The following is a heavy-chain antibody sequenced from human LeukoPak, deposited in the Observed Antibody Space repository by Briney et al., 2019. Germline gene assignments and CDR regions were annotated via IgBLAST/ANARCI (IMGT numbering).Heavy chain of an antibody. V-gene: IGHV4-61*02. D-gene: IGHD5-24*01. CDR1: GGSISSGSYY. J-gene: IGHJ3*02. CDR3: AREEVATDDAFDI. Sequence: SQTLSLTCTVSGGSISSGSYYWSWIRQPAGKGLEWIGRIYTSGSTNYNPSLKSRVTISVDTSKNQFSLKLSSVTAADTAVYYCAREEVATDDAFDIWGQGTMVTVSS. CDR2: IYTSGST.